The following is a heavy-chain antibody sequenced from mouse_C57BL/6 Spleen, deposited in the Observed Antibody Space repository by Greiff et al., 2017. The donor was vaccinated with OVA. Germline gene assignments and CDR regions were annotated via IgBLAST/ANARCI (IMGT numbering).Heavy chain of an antibody. V-gene: IGHV10-3*01. D-gene: IGHD2-4*01. Sequence: EVQRVESGGGLVQPKGSLKLSCAASGFTFNTYAMHWVRQAPGKGLEWVARIRSKSSNYATYYADSVKDRFTISRDDSQSMLYLQMNNLKTEDTAMYYCVRGGYDYDGALYAMDYWGQGTSVTVSS. CDR1: GFTFNTYA. J-gene: IGHJ4*01. CDR2: IRSKSSNYAT. CDR3: VRGGYDYDGALYAMDY.